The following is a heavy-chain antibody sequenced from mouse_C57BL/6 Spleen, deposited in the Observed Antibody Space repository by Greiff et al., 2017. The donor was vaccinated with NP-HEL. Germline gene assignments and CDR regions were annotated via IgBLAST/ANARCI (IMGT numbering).Heavy chain of an antibody. V-gene: IGHV5-17*01. D-gene: IGHD2-5*01. Sequence: EVQLQQSGGGLVKPGGSLKLSCAASGFTFSDYGMHWVRQAPEKGLEWVAYISSGSSTIYYADTVKGRFTISRDNAKNTLFLQMTSLRSEDTAMYYCAKAYYSNYAMDYWGQGTSVTVSS. CDR2: ISSGSSTI. CDR1: GFTFSDYG. CDR3: AKAYYSNYAMDY. J-gene: IGHJ4*01.